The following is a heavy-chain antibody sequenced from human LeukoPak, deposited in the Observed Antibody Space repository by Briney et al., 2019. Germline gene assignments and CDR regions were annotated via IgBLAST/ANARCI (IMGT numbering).Heavy chain of an antibody. CDR2: ISYSGSN. D-gene: IGHD7-27*01. Sequence: PSETVSLTCTVSGGSISPYYWMWLRQPRGKGLEGIGYISYSGSNNYNPSLKTLKSRVTFSVDTSKNQFSLTLSSVTAADTAFYYCARLKGRGDNYLDFWGQGALVTVSS. CDR1: GGSISPYY. CDR3: ARLKGRGDNYLDF. V-gene: IGHV4-59*08. J-gene: IGHJ4*02.